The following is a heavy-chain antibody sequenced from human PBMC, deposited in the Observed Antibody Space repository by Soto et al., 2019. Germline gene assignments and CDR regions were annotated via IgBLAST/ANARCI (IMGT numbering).Heavy chain of an antibody. J-gene: IGHJ5*02. Sequence: PGGSLRLSCAASGFTFIDYYMSWIRQAPGKGLEWVPYISSSSSYTNYADSVKGRFTISRDNAKNSLYLQMNSLRAEDTAVYYCARVYYDILTGYPIENWFDPWGQGTLVTVSS. CDR1: GFTFIDYY. CDR2: ISSSSSYT. V-gene: IGHV3-11*06. D-gene: IGHD3-9*01. CDR3: ARVYYDILTGYPIENWFDP.